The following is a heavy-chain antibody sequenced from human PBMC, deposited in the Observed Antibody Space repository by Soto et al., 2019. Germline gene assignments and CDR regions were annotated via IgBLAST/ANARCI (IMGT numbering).Heavy chain of an antibody. CDR3: AGIAVAGTCDY. V-gene: IGHV1-2*02. Sequence: ASVKVSCKASGYTFTGYNIHWVRQAPGQGLEWLGWINSNSGDTNYAQKFQGRVSMTRDTSISTAYMDLDSLRSDDTAVYYCAGIAVAGTCDYWGQGTLVTVSS. D-gene: IGHD6-19*01. J-gene: IGHJ4*02. CDR2: INSNSGDT. CDR1: GYTFTGYN.